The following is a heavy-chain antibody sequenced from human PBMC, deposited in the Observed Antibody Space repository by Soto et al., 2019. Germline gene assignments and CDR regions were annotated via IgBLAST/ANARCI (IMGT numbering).Heavy chain of an antibody. CDR2: ISGSGGST. J-gene: IGHJ4*02. CDR3: AKAIVYASIDY. V-gene: IGHV3-23*01. D-gene: IGHD3-16*02. CDR1: GLTFSSYA. Sequence: EVQLLESGGGLVQHGGSLRLSCAASGLTFSSYAMSWVRQAPGKGLEWVSAISGSGGSTYYADSVKGRFTISIDNSKNTLYLQMNSLRAEDKAVYYCAKAIVYASIDYWGQGTLVTVSS.